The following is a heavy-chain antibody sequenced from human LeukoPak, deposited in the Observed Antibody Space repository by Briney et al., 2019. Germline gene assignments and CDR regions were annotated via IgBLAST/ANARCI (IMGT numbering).Heavy chain of an antibody. D-gene: IGHD2-2*01. V-gene: IGHV3-11*01. CDR1: GFTFSDYY. CDR3: ASTWSVVVPAASYYMDV. Sequence: GGSLRLSCAASGFTFSDYYMSWIRQAPGKGLEWVSYISSSGSTIYYADSVKGRFTISRDNAKNSLYLQMNSLRAEDTAGYYCASTWSVVVPAASYYMDVWGKGTTVTVSS. J-gene: IGHJ6*03. CDR2: ISSSGSTI.